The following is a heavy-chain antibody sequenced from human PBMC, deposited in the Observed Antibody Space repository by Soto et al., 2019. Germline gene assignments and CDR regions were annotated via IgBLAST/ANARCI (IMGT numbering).Heavy chain of an antibody. CDR2: ISYDGSNK. CDR3: AKDGPLLFDP. CDR1: GFTFSSYG. V-gene: IGHV3-30*18. J-gene: IGHJ5*02. D-gene: IGHD3-10*01. Sequence: GGSLRLSCAASGFTFSSYGMHWVRQAPGKGLEWVAVISYDGSNKYYADSVKGRFTISRDNSKNTLYLQMNSLRAEDTAAYYCAKDGPLLFDPWGQGTLVTVSS.